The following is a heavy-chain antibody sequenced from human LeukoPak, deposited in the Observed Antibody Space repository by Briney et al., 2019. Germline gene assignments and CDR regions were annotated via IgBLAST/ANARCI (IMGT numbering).Heavy chain of an antibody. V-gene: IGHV4-39*01. CDR3: ARGLSNEAVAANTPFDY. D-gene: IGHD6-19*01. CDR2: IYYSGST. J-gene: IGHJ4*02. CDR1: GASISSSSYY. Sequence: SETLSLTCTVSGASISSSSYYWGWIRQPPGKGLEWIGSIYYSGSTYYNPSLRSRVTISVDTSKNQFSLKLSSVTAADTAVYYCARGLSNEAVAANTPFDYWGQGTLVTVSS.